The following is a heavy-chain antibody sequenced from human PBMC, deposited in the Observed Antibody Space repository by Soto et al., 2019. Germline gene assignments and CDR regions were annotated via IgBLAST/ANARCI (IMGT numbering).Heavy chain of an antibody. V-gene: IGHV4-30-4*08. CDR3: ARWNDYSNYFDY. CDR1: GGSISSGGYY. J-gene: IGHJ4*02. Sequence: SETLSLTCTVSGGSISSGGYYWSWIRQHPGKGLEWIGYIYYSGSTYYNPSLKSRVTISVDTSKNQFSLKLSSVTAADTAVYYCARWNDYSNYFDYWGQGTLVTVSS. CDR2: IYYSGST. D-gene: IGHD4-4*01.